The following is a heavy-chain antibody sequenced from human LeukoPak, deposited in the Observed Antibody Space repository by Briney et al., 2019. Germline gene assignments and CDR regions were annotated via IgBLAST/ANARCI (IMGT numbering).Heavy chain of an antibody. CDR2: ISAYNGNT. Sequence: ASVKVSCKASGYTFTSYGISWVRQAPGQGLEWMGWISAYNGNTNYAQKFQGRVTMTRDTSISTAYMELSRLRSDDTAVYYCARLPMNWGFWYFDLWGRGTLVTVSS. D-gene: IGHD7-27*01. V-gene: IGHV1-18*01. CDR1: GYTFTSYG. CDR3: ARLPMNWGFWYFDL. J-gene: IGHJ2*01.